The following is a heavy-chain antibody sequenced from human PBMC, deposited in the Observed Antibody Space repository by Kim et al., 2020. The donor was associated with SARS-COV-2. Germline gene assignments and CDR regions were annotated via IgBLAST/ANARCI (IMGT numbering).Heavy chain of an antibody. CDR3: AKGGPSFDWLSDNWFDP. Sequence: GGSLRLSCAASGFTFSSYAMSWVRQAPGKGLEWVSAISGSGGSTYYADSVKGRFTISRDNSKNTLYLQMNSLRAEVTAVYYCAKGGPSFDWLSDNWFDPWGQGTLVTVSS. J-gene: IGHJ5*02. D-gene: IGHD3-9*01. CDR1: GFTFSSYA. CDR2: ISGSGGST. V-gene: IGHV3-23*01.